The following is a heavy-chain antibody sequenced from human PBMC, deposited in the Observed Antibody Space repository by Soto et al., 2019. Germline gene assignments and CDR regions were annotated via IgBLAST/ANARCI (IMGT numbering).Heavy chain of an antibody. Sequence: SQTLSLTCAISGDSVSSNSAAWNWIRQSPSRGLEWLGRTYYRSKWYNDYAVSVKSRITINPDTSKNQFSLQLNSVTPEDTAVYYFASFMSSSCYGYFDYWGQGTLVTVSS. J-gene: IGHJ4*02. CDR1: GDSVSSNSAA. CDR3: ASFMSSSCYGYFDY. V-gene: IGHV6-1*01. D-gene: IGHD6-13*01. CDR2: TYYRSKWYN.